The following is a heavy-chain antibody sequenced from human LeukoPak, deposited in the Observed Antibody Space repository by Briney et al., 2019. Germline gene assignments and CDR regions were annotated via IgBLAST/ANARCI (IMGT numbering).Heavy chain of an antibody. CDR2: IKTNDVGGPT. CDR3: TTNDAFDI. J-gene: IGHJ3*02. CDR1: GFTFSSYE. V-gene: IGHV3-15*01. Sequence: KTGGSLRLSCAASGFTFSSYEMNWVRQAPGMGLEWVGRIKTNDVGGPTDYAAPVKGRFTISRDDSENTLYLQMNSLKTEDTAMYYCTTNDAFDIWGQGTMVTVSS.